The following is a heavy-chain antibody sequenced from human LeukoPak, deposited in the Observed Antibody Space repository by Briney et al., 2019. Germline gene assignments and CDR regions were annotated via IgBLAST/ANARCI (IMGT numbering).Heavy chain of an antibody. J-gene: IGHJ4*02. Sequence: ASVKVSCKASGYTFTNYYMHWVRQAPGQGLEWMGMINPSGGSTSYPQKFQGRFTMTRDTSTSTVQMEPSRLRSEDTAVYYCARGRWGATYSLDYWGQGTLVTVSS. CDR3: ARGRWGATYSLDY. D-gene: IGHD4/OR15-4a*01. CDR2: INPSGGST. V-gene: IGHV1-46*01. CDR1: GYTFTNYY.